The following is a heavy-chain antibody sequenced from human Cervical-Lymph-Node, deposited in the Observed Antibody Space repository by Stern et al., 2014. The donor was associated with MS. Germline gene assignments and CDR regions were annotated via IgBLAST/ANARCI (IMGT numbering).Heavy chain of an antibody. CDR3: ARDTITMVRGGYYFDY. CDR1: GFTFSTYS. V-gene: IGHV3-21*01. D-gene: IGHD3-10*01. CDR2: ISSSSGYI. Sequence: EVQLVESGGGLVKPGGSLRLSCAASGFTFSTYSMNWVRQAPGTGLEWVSSISSSSGYIYYADSVKGRFTISRDNAKNSLYLQMNSLRAEDTAVYYCARDTITMVRGGYYFDYWGQGTLVTVSS. J-gene: IGHJ4*02.